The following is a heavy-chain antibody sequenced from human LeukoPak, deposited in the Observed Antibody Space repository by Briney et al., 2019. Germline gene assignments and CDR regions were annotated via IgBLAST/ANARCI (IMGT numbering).Heavy chain of an antibody. V-gene: IGHV1-18*01. D-gene: IGHD6-13*01. Sequence: ASVKVSCKASGYTFTSYGISWVRQAPGQGREWMGWISAYNGNTNYAQKLQGRVTMTTDTSTSTAYMELRSLRSDDTAVYYCARRLAAAGNNWFDPWGQGTLVTVSS. CDR1: GYTFTSYG. CDR3: ARRLAAAGNNWFDP. J-gene: IGHJ5*02. CDR2: ISAYNGNT.